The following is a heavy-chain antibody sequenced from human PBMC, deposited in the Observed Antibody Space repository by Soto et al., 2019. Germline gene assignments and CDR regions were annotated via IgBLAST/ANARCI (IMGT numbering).Heavy chain of an antibody. J-gene: IGHJ6*02. CDR3: AKDVGYIVVEEVDL. D-gene: IGHD2-2*01. CDR2: ISGSGGST. V-gene: IGHV3-23*01. Sequence: GGSLRLSCAASGFTFSSYAMSWVRQAPGKGLEWVSAISGSGGSTYYADSVKGRFTISRDNSKNTLYLQMNSLRAEDTAVYYWAKDVGYIVVEEVDLWGQGTKVTVSS. CDR1: GFTFSSYA.